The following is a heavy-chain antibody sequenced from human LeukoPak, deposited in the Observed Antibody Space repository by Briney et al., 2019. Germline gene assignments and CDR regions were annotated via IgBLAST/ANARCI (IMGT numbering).Heavy chain of an antibody. CDR2: ISSSSSYI. Sequence: GGSLRLSCAASGFTFSSYSMNWVRQAPGKGLEWVSSISSSSSYIYYADSVKGRFTISRDNAKNSLYLQVSSLRAEDTAVYYCVRDGREGFDIWGHGTLVIVSS. CDR3: VRDGREGFDI. J-gene: IGHJ3*02. V-gene: IGHV3-21*01. CDR1: GFTFSSYS. D-gene: IGHD5-24*01.